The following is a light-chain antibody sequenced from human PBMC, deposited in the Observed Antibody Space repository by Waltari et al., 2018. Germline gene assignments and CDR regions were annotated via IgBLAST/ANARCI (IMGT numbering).Light chain of an antibody. J-gene: IGKJ1*01. V-gene: IGKV3-20*01. Sequence: EIVLTQSPGTLSLSPGERATLSCRASQSINSNYLAWYQQKPGQAPRLLIYGASSRATGVPDRFSGSWSGTDFTLTISRLAPEDFAVYYCQQYGSSPPVTFGQGTKVEIK. CDR1: QSINSNY. CDR3: QQYGSSPPVT. CDR2: GAS.